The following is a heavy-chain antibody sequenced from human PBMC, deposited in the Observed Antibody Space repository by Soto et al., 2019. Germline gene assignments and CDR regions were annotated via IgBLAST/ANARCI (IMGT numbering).Heavy chain of an antibody. CDR1: SGSISSSNW. Sequence: QVQLQESGPGLVKPSGTLSLTCAVSSGSISSSNWWSWVRQPPGKGLEWIGEIYHSGSTNYNPSLTSRVTISVDKSKNPCSLKLSSVTAADTAVYYCAIRTMVRGVIFNLKNWGQGTLVTVSS. CDR3: AIRTMVRGVIFNLKN. CDR2: IYHSGST. D-gene: IGHD3-10*01. V-gene: IGHV4-4*02. J-gene: IGHJ4*02.